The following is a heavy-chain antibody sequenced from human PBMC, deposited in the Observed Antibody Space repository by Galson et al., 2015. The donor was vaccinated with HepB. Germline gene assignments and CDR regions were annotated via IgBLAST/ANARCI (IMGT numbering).Heavy chain of an antibody. V-gene: IGHV3-30*18. CDR3: AKLDSVRADWYFDL. CDR2: ISYDGSNK. D-gene: IGHD3/OR15-3a*01. CDR1: GFTFSSYG. J-gene: IGHJ2*01. Sequence: SLRLSCAASGFTFSSYGMHWVRQAPGKGLEWVAVISYDGSNKYYADSVKGRFTISRDNSKNTLYLQMNSLRAEDTAVYYCAKLDSVRADWYFDLWGRGTLVTVSS.